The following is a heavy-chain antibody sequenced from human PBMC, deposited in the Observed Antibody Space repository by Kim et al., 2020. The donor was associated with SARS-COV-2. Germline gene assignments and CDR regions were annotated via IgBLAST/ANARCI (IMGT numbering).Heavy chain of an antibody. CDR2: ITSSSSVI. CDR3: ARVVYGSASYLDY. V-gene: IGHV3-48*02. J-gene: IGHJ4*02. D-gene: IGHD3-10*01. Sequence: GGSLRLSCAASGFTFSSYSMNWVRQAPGKGLEWVSYITSSSSVIHYADSLRGRFTISRDNARNSLYLQVSRLRDDDTAVYYCARVVYGSASYLDYWGQGTLVTVSS. CDR1: GFTFSSYS.